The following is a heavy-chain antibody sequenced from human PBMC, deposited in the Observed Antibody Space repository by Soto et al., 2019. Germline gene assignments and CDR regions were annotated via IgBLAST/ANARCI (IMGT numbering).Heavy chain of an antibody. CDR3: AKGKRVPKNFIAVAGTLDY. J-gene: IGHJ4*02. Sequence: EVQLLESGGGLVQPGGSLRLSCAASGFTFSSYAMSWVRQAPGKGLEWVSAISGSGGSTYYAYSVKGRFTISRDNSKNTLYLQMNSLRAEDTAVYYCAKGKRVPKNFIAVAGTLDYWGQGTLVTVSS. V-gene: IGHV3-23*01. CDR2: ISGSGGST. CDR1: GFTFSSYA. D-gene: IGHD6-19*01.